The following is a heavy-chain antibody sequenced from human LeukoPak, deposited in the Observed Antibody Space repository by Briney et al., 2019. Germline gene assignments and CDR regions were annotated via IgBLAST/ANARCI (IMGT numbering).Heavy chain of an antibody. V-gene: IGHV3-64D*06. J-gene: IGHJ4*02. CDR1: GFTFSTYV. CDR2: ISSNGDNT. Sequence: GGSLRLSCSVSGFTFSTYVMHWVRQAPAKGLEYVSAISSNGDNTYYADSVKGRFTISRDNSKNTLYLQMSSLRADDTAVYYCVRGTGYWGQGTLVTVSS. CDR3: VRGTGY.